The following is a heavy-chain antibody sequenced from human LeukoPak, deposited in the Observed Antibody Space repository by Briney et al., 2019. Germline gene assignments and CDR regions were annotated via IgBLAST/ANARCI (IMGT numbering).Heavy chain of an antibody. V-gene: IGHV3-48*02. Sequence: GRSLRLSCTASGFTFGDYAMNWVRQAPGKGLEWVSYISSRSSTIYYGDSVKGRFTISRDNAKNSLYLQMNSLRDEDTALYYCARSSMTTVVSHDDYWGQGTLVTVSS. D-gene: IGHD4-23*01. CDR3: ARSSMTTVVSHDDY. CDR1: GFTFGDYA. CDR2: ISSRSSTI. J-gene: IGHJ4*02.